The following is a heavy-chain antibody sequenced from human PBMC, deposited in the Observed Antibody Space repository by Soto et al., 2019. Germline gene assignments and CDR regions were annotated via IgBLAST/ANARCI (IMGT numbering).Heavy chain of an antibody. CDR2: INHSGST. CDR3: ARGHGPWELLTRGAFDI. CDR1: GGSFSCYY. J-gene: IGHJ3*02. D-gene: IGHD1-26*01. Sequence: PLETLSLTCAVYGGSFSCYYWSWIRQPPGKGLEWIGEINHSGSTNYNPSLKSRVTISVDTSKNQFSLKLSSVTAADTAVYYCARGHGPWELLTRGAFDIWGQGTMVTVSS. V-gene: IGHV4-34*01.